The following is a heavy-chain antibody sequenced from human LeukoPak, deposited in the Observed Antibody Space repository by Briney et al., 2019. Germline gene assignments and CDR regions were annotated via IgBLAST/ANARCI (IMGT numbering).Heavy chain of an antibody. CDR3: ARDRNSASSNNWFDP. CDR2: ISYDGGKE. CDR1: GFTFSSYA. V-gene: IGHV3-30-3*01. Sequence: GGSLRLSRAASGFTFSSYALHWVRQAPGKGLEWVSVISYDGGKEYYADSVKGRFTISRDNSKNTLYLQMNSLRGEDTAVYYCARDRNSASSNNWFDPWGQGTLVTVSS. J-gene: IGHJ5*02. D-gene: IGHD6-6*01.